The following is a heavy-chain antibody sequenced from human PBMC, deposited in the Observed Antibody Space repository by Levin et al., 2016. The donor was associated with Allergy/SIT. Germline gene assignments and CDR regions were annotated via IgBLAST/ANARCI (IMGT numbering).Heavy chain of an antibody. D-gene: IGHD7-27*01. CDR3: TRENWGSGYFDL. CDR2: IYYSGST. Sequence: SETLSLTCTVSGGSISSYYWSWIRQPPGKGLEWIGYIYYSGSTNYNPSLKSRVTISLDASNNQFSLRLSSVTAADTAVYYCTRENWGSGYFDLWGRGTLVTVSS. J-gene: IGHJ2*01. CDR1: GGSISSYY. V-gene: IGHV4-59*01.